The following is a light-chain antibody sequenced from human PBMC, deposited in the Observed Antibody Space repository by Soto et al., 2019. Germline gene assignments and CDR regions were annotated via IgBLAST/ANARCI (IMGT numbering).Light chain of an antibody. Sequence: DIQMPQSPSSVSASVGDRVTITCRTSEDINTWLAWYQQKPGKAPKLLMHSTSTLQTGVPSRLSGSGSGTDFTLTISSLQPADFATYYCQQANSFPFTFGPGTKVDLK. J-gene: IGKJ3*01. CDR2: STS. V-gene: IGKV1-12*01. CDR1: EDINTW. CDR3: QQANSFPFT.